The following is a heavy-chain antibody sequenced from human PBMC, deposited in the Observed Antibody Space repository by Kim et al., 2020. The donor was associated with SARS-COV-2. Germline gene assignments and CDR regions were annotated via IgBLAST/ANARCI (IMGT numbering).Heavy chain of an antibody. CDR3: ARAEYGSGSYPLPPYYYYGMDV. D-gene: IGHD3-10*01. Sequence: SETLSLTCTVSGGSVSSGSYYWSWIRQPPGKGLEWIGYIYYSGSTNYNPSLKSRVTISVDTSKNQFSLKLSSVTAAATAVYYCARAEYGSGSYPLPPYYYYGMDVWGQGTTVTVSS. J-gene: IGHJ6*02. CDR1: GGSVSSGSYY. CDR2: IYYSGST. V-gene: IGHV4-61*01.